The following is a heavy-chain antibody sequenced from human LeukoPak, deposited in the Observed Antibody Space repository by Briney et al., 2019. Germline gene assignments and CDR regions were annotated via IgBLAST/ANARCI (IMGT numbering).Heavy chain of an antibody. Sequence: SQTLSLTCTVSGGSISSGPYYWSWIRQPAGKGLEWIGRIFTSGSTSYNPSLKSRVSMSVDTSKNQFSLKLISVTAADTAVYYCARISYGSGSPTNVWGQGTLVVVSS. D-gene: IGHD3-10*01. CDR1: GGSISSGPYY. V-gene: IGHV4-61*02. J-gene: IGHJ4*02. CDR3: ARISYGSGSPTNV. CDR2: IFTSGST.